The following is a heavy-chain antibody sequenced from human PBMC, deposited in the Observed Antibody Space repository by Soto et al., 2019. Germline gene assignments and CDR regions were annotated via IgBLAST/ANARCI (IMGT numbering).Heavy chain of an antibody. Sequence: GASVKVSCKASGYTFTSYGISWVRQAPGQGLEWMGWISAYNGNTNYAQKLQGRVTMTTDTSTSTAYMELRSLRSDDTAVYYCARALNGGDCSDCAFDIWGQGTMVTVSS. CDR3: ARALNGGDCSDCAFDI. CDR2: ISAYNGNT. D-gene: IGHD2-21*01. V-gene: IGHV1-18*01. CDR1: GYTFTSYG. J-gene: IGHJ3*02.